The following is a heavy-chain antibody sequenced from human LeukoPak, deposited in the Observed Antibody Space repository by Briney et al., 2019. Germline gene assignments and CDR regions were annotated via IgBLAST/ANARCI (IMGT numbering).Heavy chain of an antibody. CDR3: TVYYYDGSGYYYGDS. CDR2: IKSKTAGGTA. Sequence: GGSLRLSCAASGFTFSNGWMSWVRQAPGKGLEWVGRIKSKTAGGTADYAAPVKGRFTMSRDDSKNTVYLQMNSLKIEDTAVYYCTVYYYDGSGYYYGDSWGQGTLVTVSS. CDR1: GFTFSNGW. J-gene: IGHJ4*02. V-gene: IGHV3-15*01. D-gene: IGHD3-22*01.